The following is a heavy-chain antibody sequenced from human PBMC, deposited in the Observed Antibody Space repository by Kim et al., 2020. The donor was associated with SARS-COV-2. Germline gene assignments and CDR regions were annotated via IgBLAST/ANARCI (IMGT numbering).Heavy chain of an antibody. V-gene: IGHV3-21*01. CDR2: MSLSTDYI. D-gene: IGHD3-10*01. Sequence: GGSLRLSCAASGLKFSSYNLNWFRQAPGKGLAWVAYMSLSTDYIHYADSVKGRFTISRDNAKNTFYLQMDSLRGEDTAVYYCSTSFGYTVRGVGWGQGTRVTVSS. J-gene: IGHJ4*02. CDR3: STSFGYTVRGVG. CDR1: GLKFSSYN.